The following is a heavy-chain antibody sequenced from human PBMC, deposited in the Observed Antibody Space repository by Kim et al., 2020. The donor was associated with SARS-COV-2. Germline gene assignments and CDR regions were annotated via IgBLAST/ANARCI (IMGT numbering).Heavy chain of an antibody. CDR3: ARVCYFGSGCYYYYGMDV. J-gene: IGHJ6*02. Sequence: KGRYNIDRDNAKTTLYLQMNSLRAEDTAVYYCARVCYFGSGCYYYYGMDVWGQGTTVTVSS. V-gene: IGHV3-66*01. D-gene: IGHD3-10*01.